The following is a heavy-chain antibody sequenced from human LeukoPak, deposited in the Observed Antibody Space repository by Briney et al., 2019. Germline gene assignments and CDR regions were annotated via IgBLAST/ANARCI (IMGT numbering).Heavy chain of an antibody. CDR2: IYYSGST. J-gene: IGHJ3*02. D-gene: IGHD3-22*01. CDR1: GGSISSYY. CDR3: ARGHYYYDSSGYQDAFDI. Sequence: SETLSLTCTVSGGSISSYYWSWIRQPPGKGLEWIGYIYYSGSTNYNSSLKSRVTISVDTSKNQFSLKLSSVTAADTAVYYCARGHYYYDSSGYQDAFDIWGQGTMVTVSS. V-gene: IGHV4-59*01.